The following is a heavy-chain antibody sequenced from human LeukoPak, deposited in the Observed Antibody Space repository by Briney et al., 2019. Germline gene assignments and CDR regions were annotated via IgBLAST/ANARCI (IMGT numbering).Heavy chain of an antibody. J-gene: IGHJ6*03. CDR3: ARSDYYGSGSYRYYYYYMDV. D-gene: IGHD3-10*01. CDR2: IIPIFGTA. V-gene: IGHV1-69*13. Sequence: ASVKVSCKASGGTFSSYTISWVRQAPGQGLEWMGGIIPIFGTANYAQKFQGRVTITADESTSTAYMELSSLRSEDTAVYYCARSDYYGSGSYRYYYYYMDVWGKGTTVTISS. CDR1: GGTFSSYT.